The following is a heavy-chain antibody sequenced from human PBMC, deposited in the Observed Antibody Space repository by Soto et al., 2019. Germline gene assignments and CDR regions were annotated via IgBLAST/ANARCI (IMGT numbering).Heavy chain of an antibody. Sequence: QVQLQESGPGLVKPSETLSLTCTVSGGSISSYYWSWIRQPPGKGLEWIGYIYYSGSTNYNPSLKSRVTISVDTSKNQFSLKLSSVTAADTAVYYCARRATMVRGVDAFDIWGQGTMVTVSS. CDR2: IYYSGST. V-gene: IGHV4-59*08. D-gene: IGHD3-10*01. CDR3: ARRATMVRGVDAFDI. J-gene: IGHJ3*02. CDR1: GGSISSYY.